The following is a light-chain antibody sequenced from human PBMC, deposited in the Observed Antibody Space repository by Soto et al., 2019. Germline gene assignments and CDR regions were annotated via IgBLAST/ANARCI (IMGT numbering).Light chain of an antibody. CDR1: QIGSSF. CDR2: GAS. V-gene: IGKV3-11*01. CDR3: QQRSNWWT. Sequence: LVMTQSPATLSVSPGERATLSWRAKQIGSSFIAWYQHKPGQAPRLLFYGASLRAAGVPAMFSGSGSGTDFTLTISILEPEDFAVYYCQQRSNWWTFGQGTKVDIK. J-gene: IGKJ1*01.